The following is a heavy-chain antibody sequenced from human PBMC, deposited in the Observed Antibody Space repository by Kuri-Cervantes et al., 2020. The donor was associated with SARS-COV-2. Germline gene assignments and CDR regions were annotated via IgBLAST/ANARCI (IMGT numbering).Heavy chain of an antibody. D-gene: IGHD1-14*01. Sequence: GGSLRLSCAASGFTFSSYWMSWVRQAPGKGLEWVANMKQDGSEKYYVDSVKGRFTISGDNAKNSLYLQMNSLRAEDTAVYYCAGDSNTGVDFDYWGQGTLVTVSS. CDR1: GFTFSSYW. CDR2: MKQDGSEK. V-gene: IGHV3-7*03. CDR3: AGDSNTGVDFDY. J-gene: IGHJ4*02.